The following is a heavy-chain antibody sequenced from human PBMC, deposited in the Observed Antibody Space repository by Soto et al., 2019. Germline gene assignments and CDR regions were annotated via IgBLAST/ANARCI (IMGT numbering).Heavy chain of an antibody. Sequence: QVQLVQSGAEVKKPGASVKVSCKASGYTFTSYDINWVRQATGQGLEWMGWMNPNSGNTGYAQKFQGRVTMTRNTSISTAYMELSSLRSEDTAVYYCARGRTVSRPGFYYYYGMDVWGQGTTVTVSS. CDR2: MNPNSGNT. J-gene: IGHJ6*02. D-gene: IGHD4-17*01. CDR3: ARGRTVSRPGFYYYYGMDV. V-gene: IGHV1-8*01. CDR1: GYTFTSYD.